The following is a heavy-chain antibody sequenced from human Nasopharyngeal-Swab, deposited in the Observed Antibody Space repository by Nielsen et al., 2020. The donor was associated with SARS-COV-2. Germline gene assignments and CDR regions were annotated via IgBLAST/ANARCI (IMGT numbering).Heavy chain of an antibody. J-gene: IGHJ6*03. CDR2: IWYDGSNK. CDR1: GLTFSSYG. CDR3: ASKALGYYYMDV. D-gene: IGHD3-16*01. Sequence: GGSLRLSCAASGLTFSSYGMHWVRQAPGKGLEWVAVIWYDGSNKYYAEFVKGRFTISRDNSKNTLYLQMNSLRAEDTAVYYCASKALGYYYMDVWGKGTTVTVSS. V-gene: IGHV3-33*01.